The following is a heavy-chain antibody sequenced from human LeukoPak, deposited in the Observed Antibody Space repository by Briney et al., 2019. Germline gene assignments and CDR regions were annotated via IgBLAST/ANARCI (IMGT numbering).Heavy chain of an antibody. V-gene: IGHV3-7*01. J-gene: IGHJ4*02. CDR3: TRDFDFSSAI. D-gene: IGHD3-3*01. CDR2: IKQDGSEN. CDR1: GFTFSSYW. Sequence: PGGSLRLSCAASGFTFSSYWMHWVRQAPGKGLEWVANIKQDGSENYYVDSVRGRFTTSRDNAKNTLFLQMNSLRAEDTAVYYCTRDFDFSSAIWGQGTLVTVSS.